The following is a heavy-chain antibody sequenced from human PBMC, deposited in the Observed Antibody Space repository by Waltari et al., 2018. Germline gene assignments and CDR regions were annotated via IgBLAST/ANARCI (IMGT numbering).Heavy chain of an antibody. CDR2: INPGGGST. J-gene: IGHJ6*02. D-gene: IGHD2-21*01. CDR3: ALDTGALWMDV. CDR1: EYTFTSSY. V-gene: IGHV1-46*01. Sequence: QVQLVQSGAEVKKPGASVKISCKTSEYTFTSSYIHWVRQAPGQGLEWMGIINPGGGSTIYAQKFQGRFTMTRDTSTSTVYMELSSLRSEDTAVYYCALDTGALWMDVWGQGTTVTVSS.